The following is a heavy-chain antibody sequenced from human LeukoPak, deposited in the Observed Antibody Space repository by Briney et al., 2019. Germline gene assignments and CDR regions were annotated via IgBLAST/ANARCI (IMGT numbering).Heavy chain of an antibody. J-gene: IGHJ5*02. Sequence: SETLSLTCTVSGGSISSGDYYWSWIRQPPGKGLEWIGYIYYSGSTYYNPSLKSRVTISVDTSKNQLSLKLSSVTAADTAVYYCARGHGANFGVADNWFDPWGQGTLVTVSS. CDR2: IYYSGST. D-gene: IGHD3-3*01. CDR1: GGSISSGDYY. CDR3: ARGHGANFGVADNWFDP. V-gene: IGHV4-30-4*01.